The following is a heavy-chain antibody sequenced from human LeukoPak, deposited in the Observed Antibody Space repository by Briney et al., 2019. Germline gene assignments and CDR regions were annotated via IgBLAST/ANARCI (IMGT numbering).Heavy chain of an antibody. V-gene: IGHV1-69*06. Sequence: SVKVSCKASGGTFNNYAISWVRQAPGQGLEWMGGIIPISDTANDAQKFKGGVTITADKSTSTVYMELSSLRSEDTAVYYCAREDDTGRYMGDDAFDIWGQGTMVTVSS. D-gene: IGHD1-26*01. J-gene: IGHJ3*02. CDR3: AREDDTGRYMGDDAFDI. CDR1: GGTFNNYA. CDR2: IIPISDTA.